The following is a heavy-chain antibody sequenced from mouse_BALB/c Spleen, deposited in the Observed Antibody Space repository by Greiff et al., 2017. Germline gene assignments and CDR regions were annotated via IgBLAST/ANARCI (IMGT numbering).Heavy chain of an antibody. CDR1: GYSITSDYA. CDR3: ARSTGRGDFDY. D-gene: IGHD4-1*02. V-gene: IGHV3-2*02. J-gene: IGHJ2*01. CDR2: ISYSGST. Sequence: EVKLVESGPGLVKPSQSLSLTCTVTGYSITSDYAWNWIRQFPGNKLEWMGYISYSGSTSYNPSLKSRISITRDTSKNQFFLQLNSVTTEDTATYYCARSTGRGDFDYWGQGTTLTVSS.